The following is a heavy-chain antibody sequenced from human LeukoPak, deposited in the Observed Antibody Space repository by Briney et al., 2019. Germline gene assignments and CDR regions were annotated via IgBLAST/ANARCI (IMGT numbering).Heavy chain of an antibody. V-gene: IGHV3-11*01. Sequence: KPGGSLRLSCAASGFTFSNYAMSWIRQASGKGLEWVSYISSRSSVIKYGDSVRGRFTISRDNAKKSLYLQMNSLRAEDTAVYYCARKSYNASWYTDYWGQGTLVSVSS. J-gene: IGHJ4*02. D-gene: IGHD6-13*01. CDR1: GFTFSNYA. CDR2: ISSRSSVI. CDR3: ARKSYNASWYTDY.